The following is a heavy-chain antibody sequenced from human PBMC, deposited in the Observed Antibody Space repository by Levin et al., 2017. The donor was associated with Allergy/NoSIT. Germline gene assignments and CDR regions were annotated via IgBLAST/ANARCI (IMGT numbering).Heavy chain of an antibody. CDR2: INHSGST. CDR3: ARGIGYCSSTSCYPPLA. J-gene: IGHJ5*02. CDR1: GGSFSGYY. D-gene: IGHD2-2*01. Sequence: SETLSLTCAVYGGSFSGYYWSWIRQPPGKGLEWIGEINHSGSTNYNPSLKSRVTISVDTSKNQFSLKLSSVTAADTAVYYCARGIGYCSSTSCYPPLAWGQGTLVTVSS. V-gene: IGHV4-34*01.